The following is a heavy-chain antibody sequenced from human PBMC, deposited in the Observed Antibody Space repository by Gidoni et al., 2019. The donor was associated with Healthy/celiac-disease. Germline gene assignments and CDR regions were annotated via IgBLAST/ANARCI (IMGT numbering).Heavy chain of an antibody. D-gene: IGHD6-19*01. CDR2: ISGSGGST. Sequence: EVQLLESGGGLVQPGGSLRLSCAASGFTFSSYAMSWVRQAPGKGLEWVAAISGSGGSTYYADSVKGRFTISRDNSKNTLYLQMNSLRAEDTAVYYCAKDRAPSWLAEGCMDVWGQGTTVTVSS. V-gene: IGHV3-23*01. CDR1: GFTFSSYA. CDR3: AKDRAPSWLAEGCMDV. J-gene: IGHJ6*02.